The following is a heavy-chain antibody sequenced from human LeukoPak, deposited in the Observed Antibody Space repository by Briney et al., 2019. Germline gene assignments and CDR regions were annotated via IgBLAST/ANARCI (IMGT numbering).Heavy chain of an antibody. CDR1: GFTISSSY. CDR2: IYSGGST. D-gene: IGHD6-6*01. V-gene: IGHV3-66*01. CDR3: AKAYSSSDYYYMDV. J-gene: IGHJ6*03. Sequence: GGSLRLSCAASGFTISSSYMSWVRQAPGKGLEWVSLIYSGGSTYYADSVKGRFTISRDTSKNTLYLQMNSLRAEDIAVYYCAKAYSSSDYYYMDVWGKGTTVTVSS.